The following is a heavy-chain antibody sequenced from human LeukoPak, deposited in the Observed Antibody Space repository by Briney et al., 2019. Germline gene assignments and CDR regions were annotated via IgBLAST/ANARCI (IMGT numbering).Heavy chain of an antibody. CDR3: ARVSSGTRDAFDI. V-gene: IGHV1-69*05. CDR2: IIPIFGTA. CDR1: GGTFSSYA. Sequence: SVKVSCKASGGTFSSYAISWVRQAPGQGLEWMGGIIPIFGTANYAQKFQGRVTMTRDMSTSTVYMELSSLRSEDTAVYYCARVSSGTRDAFDIWSQGTMVTVSS. D-gene: IGHD3-10*01. J-gene: IGHJ3*02.